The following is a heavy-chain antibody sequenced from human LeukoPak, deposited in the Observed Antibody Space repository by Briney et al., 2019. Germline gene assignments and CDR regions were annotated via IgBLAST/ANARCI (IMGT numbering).Heavy chain of an antibody. V-gene: IGHV5-51*01. CDR1: GYSFTSYW. J-gene: IGHJ4*02. Sequence: GESLKISCKGSGYSFTSYWIGWVRQMPGKGLEWMGIIYPGDSDTRYSPSFQGQVTISADKSIGTAYLQWSSLKASDTAVYYCARALANYDILTGYYIWGQGTLVTVSS. D-gene: IGHD3-9*01. CDR2: IYPGDSDT. CDR3: ARALANYDILTGYYI.